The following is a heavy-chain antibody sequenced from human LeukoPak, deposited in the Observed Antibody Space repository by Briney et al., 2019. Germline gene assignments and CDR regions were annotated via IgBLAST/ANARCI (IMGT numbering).Heavy chain of an antibody. V-gene: IGHV1-2*02. D-gene: IGHD2-15*01. J-gene: IGHJ4*02. CDR3: ARDERFCNGDNHYPDLGY. CDR1: VYTYTGYY. CDR2: INPNTGAT. Sequence: ASVNVSCKASVYTYTGYYMFWVRQAPGQGLEWMGWINPNTGATKYAQNFQGRVTLTRDTSIRTTFMELSSLRSDDTAFYYCARDERFCNGDNHYPDLGYWGQGTLVTVSS.